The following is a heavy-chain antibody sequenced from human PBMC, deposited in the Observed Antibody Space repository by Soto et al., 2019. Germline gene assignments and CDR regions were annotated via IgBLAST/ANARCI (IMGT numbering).Heavy chain of an antibody. CDR2: ISYDGKTK. CDR3: APDHIAFMVAFDP. V-gene: IGHV3-30*03. D-gene: IGHD2-8*01. CDR1: GISFSDYG. J-gene: IGHJ5*02. Sequence: GGSLRLSCAASGISFSDYGMHWVRQAPGKGPEWVAVISYDGKTKYYADSVQGRFTISRDNSKNTLYLEMNSLRAEDTAVYYYAPDHIAFMVAFDPWGQGTLVTVSS.